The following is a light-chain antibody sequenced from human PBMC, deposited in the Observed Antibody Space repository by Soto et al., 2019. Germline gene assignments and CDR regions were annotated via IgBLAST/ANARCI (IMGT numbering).Light chain of an antibody. CDR2: DAS. Sequence: EIVLTQSPATLSLSPGERATLSCRASQSVSSNLAWYQQKPGQAPRLLIYDASNRATGIPARFSGSGSGTDFTLTISSLEPEDFAVYYCQRGDTFGQXTRLEIK. V-gene: IGKV3-11*01. CDR1: QSVSSN. CDR3: QRGDT. J-gene: IGKJ5*01.